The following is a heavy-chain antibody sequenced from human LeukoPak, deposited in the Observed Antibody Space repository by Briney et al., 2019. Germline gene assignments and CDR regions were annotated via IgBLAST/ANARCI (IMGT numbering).Heavy chain of an antibody. V-gene: IGHV3-23*01. CDR2: ISGSGGST. CDR1: GFTFSSYA. CDR3: AKRLDSGSWGAFDI. J-gene: IGHJ3*02. Sequence: GGSLRLSCAASGFTFSSYAMSWVRQAPGKGLEWVSVISGSGGSTYYADSVKGRFTIPRDNSKNTLYLQMNSLRAEDTAVYYCAKRLDSGSWGAFDIWGQGTMVTVSS. D-gene: IGHD1-26*01.